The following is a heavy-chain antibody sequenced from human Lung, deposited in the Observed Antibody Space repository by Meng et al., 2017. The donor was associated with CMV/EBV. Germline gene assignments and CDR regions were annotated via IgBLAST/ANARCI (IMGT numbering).Heavy chain of an antibody. V-gene: IGHV4-34*01. CDR1: GGSFSGYY. Sequence: LSCAVYGGSFSGYYWSWIRQPPGKGLEWIGEINHSGSTNYNPSLKSRVTISVDTSKNQFSLKLSSVTAADTAVYYCARGRGKPAAIYYYGMDVWGQGXTVTVSS. J-gene: IGHJ6*02. CDR3: ARGRGKPAAIYYYGMDV. D-gene: IGHD2-2*02. CDR2: INHSGST.